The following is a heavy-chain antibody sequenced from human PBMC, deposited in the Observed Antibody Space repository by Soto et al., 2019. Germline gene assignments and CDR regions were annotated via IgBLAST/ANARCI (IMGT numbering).Heavy chain of an antibody. Sequence: AASFRVCFNASGSTFTSYDINWVRQATVQGLEWMGWMNPNSGNTGYAQKFQGRVTMTRNTAIITAYMQLNNLRSDESALYYCARAPLIIGHITNSGEASPGVLDYWGQGTPVTVSS. CDR3: ARAPLIIGHITNSGEASPGVLDY. CDR2: MNPNSGNT. V-gene: IGHV1-8*01. CDR1: GSTFTSYD. J-gene: IGHJ4*02. D-gene: IGHD3-3*01.